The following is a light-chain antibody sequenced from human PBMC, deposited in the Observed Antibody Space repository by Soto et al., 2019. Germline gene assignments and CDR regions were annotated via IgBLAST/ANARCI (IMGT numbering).Light chain of an antibody. CDR2: AAS. V-gene: IGKV3-15*01. Sequence: EILMTQSPATLSASLGERATLSCRASQSVSSNLAWYQQKPGQAPSLLIYAASTRPTGIPARFSGSGSGTEFFPLTSSSQHADYSVSYCRQYNNRTTWTFGQGTKVDIK. J-gene: IGKJ1*01. CDR3: RQYNNRTTWT. CDR1: QSVSSN.